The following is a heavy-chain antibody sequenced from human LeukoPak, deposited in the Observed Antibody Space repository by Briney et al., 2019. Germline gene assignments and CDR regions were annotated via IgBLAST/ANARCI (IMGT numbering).Heavy chain of an antibody. CDR1: GYTFTSYD. D-gene: IGHD6-19*01. CDR2: MNPNSGNT. V-gene: IGHV1-8*01. J-gene: IGHJ6*02. Sequence: ASVKVSCKASGYTFTSYDINWVRQATRQGLEWMGWMNPNSGNTGYAQKFQGRVTMTRNTSISTAYMELSSLRSEDTAVYYCARGLGSGWFYYYYGMDVWGQGTTVTVSS. CDR3: ARGLGSGWFYYYYGMDV.